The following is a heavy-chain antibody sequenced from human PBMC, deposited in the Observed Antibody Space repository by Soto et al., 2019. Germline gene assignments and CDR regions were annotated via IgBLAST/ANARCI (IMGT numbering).Heavy chain of an antibody. V-gene: IGHV1-69*01. CDR3: ARDYVVADDQSRPSYYYYGMDV. J-gene: IGHJ6*02. D-gene: IGHD2-15*01. CDR1: GGTFSSYA. Sequence: QVQLVQSGAEVKKPGSSVKVSCKASGGTFSSYAISWVRQAPGQGLEWMGGIIPIFGTANYAQKFQGRVKIPADESPSTAYMELSSLRSEDTAVYYCARDYVVADDQSRPSYYYYGMDVWGQGTTVTVSS. CDR2: IIPIFGTA.